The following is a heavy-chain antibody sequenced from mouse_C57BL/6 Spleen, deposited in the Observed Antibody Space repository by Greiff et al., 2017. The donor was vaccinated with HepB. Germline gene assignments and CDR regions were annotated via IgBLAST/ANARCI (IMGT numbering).Heavy chain of an antibody. CDR2: ISSGSSTI. CDR1: GFTFSDYG. J-gene: IGHJ2*01. CDR3: AKHYYGSSYEDY. V-gene: IGHV5-17*01. Sequence: EVKVVESGGGLVKPGGSLKLSCAASGFTFSDYGMHWVRQAPEKGLEWVAYISSGSSTIYYADTVKGRFTISRDNAKNTLFLQMTSLRSEDTAMYYCAKHYYGSSYEDYWGQRTTLTVSS. D-gene: IGHD1-1*01.